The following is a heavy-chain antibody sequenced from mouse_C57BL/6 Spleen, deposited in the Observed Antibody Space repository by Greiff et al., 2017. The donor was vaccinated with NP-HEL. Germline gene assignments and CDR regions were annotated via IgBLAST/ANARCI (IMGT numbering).Heavy chain of an antibody. CDR2: INPSSGYT. CDR3: ASDDMYDGYDAMDY. V-gene: IGHV1-7*01. D-gene: IGHD2-3*01. J-gene: IGHJ4*01. Sequence: VQLQQSGAELAKPGASVKLSCKASGYTFTSYWMHWVKQRPGQGLEWIGYINPSSGYTKYNQKFKDKATLTADKSSSTAYMQLSSLTYEDSAGYSFASDDMYDGYDAMDYWGQGTSVTVSS. CDR1: GYTFTSYW.